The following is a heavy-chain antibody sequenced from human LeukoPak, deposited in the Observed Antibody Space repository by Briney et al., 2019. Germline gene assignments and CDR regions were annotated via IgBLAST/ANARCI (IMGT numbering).Heavy chain of an antibody. CDR3: AKDMARFIASGGWFDP. Sequence: PGGSLRLSCAASGFTFDDYAMHWVRQAPGKGLEWVSGISWNSGSIGYADSVKGRFTISRDNAKNSLYLQMNSLRAEDTALYYCAKDMARFIASGGWFDPWGQGTLVTVSS. V-gene: IGHV3-9*01. CDR1: GFTFDDYA. D-gene: IGHD6-13*01. CDR2: ISWNSGSI. J-gene: IGHJ5*02.